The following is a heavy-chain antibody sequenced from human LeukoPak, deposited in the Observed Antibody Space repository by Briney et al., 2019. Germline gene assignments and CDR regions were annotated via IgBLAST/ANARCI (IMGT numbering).Heavy chain of an antibody. D-gene: IGHD1-1*01. CDR3: ARVQSGYYYYYGMDV. Sequence: GGSLRLSCAASGFTFSDYYMSWLRQAPGKGLEWVSYISSSGSTIYYADSVKGRFTISRDNAKNSLYLQMNSLRAEDTAVYYCARVQSGYYYYYGMDVWGQGTTVTVSS. V-gene: IGHV3-11*01. CDR2: ISSSGSTI. J-gene: IGHJ6*02. CDR1: GFTFSDYY.